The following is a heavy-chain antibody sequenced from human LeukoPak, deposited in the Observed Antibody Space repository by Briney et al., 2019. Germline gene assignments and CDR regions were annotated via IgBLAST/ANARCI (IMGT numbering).Heavy chain of an antibody. CDR1: AYSISSGYY. Sequence: SETLSLTCAVSAYSISSGYYWGWIRQPPGKGLEWIGSIYHSGSTYYNPSLKSRVTISVDTSKNQFSLKLSSVTAADTAVYYCARQGGSGYDNNWFDPWGQGTLVTVSS. CDR2: IYHSGST. V-gene: IGHV4-38-2*01. D-gene: IGHD3-22*01. J-gene: IGHJ5*02. CDR3: ARQGGSGYDNNWFDP.